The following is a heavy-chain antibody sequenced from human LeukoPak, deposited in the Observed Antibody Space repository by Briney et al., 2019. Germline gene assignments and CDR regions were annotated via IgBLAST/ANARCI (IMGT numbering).Heavy chain of an antibody. CDR1: GFTFSSYS. V-gene: IGHV3-21*01. CDR3: ARLSSRSSSVMDY. Sequence: GGSLRLSCAASGFTFSSYSMNWVRQAPGKGLEWVSSISSSSSYIYYADSVKGRFTISRDNAKNSLYLQMNSLRAEDTAVYYCARLSSRSSSVMDYWGQGTLVTVSS. CDR2: ISSSSSYI. D-gene: IGHD6-6*01. J-gene: IGHJ4*02.